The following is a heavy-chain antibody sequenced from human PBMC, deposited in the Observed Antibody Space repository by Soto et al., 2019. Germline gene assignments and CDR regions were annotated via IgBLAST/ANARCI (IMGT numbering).Heavy chain of an antibody. Sequence: ASVKVSCKASGGTFSSYAISWVRQAPGQGLEWMGGIIPIFGTANYAQKFQGRVTMTRNTSISTAYMELSSLRSEDAAVYYCARSVPGETYAFDIWGQGTMVTVSS. CDR1: GGTFSSYA. CDR3: ARSVPGETYAFDI. D-gene: IGHD4-17*01. CDR2: IIPIFGTA. V-gene: IGHV1-69*05. J-gene: IGHJ3*02.